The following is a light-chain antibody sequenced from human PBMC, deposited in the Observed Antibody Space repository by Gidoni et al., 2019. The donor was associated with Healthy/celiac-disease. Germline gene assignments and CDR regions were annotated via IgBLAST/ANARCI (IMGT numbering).Light chain of an antibody. J-gene: IGKJ5*01. CDR3: QQRSNWPPG. Sequence: EIVLTQSQATLSLSPGARATLSCRASQSVSSYLAWYQQKPGQAPRLLIYDASNRATGIPARFSGSGSGTDFTLTISSLEPEDFAVYYCQQRSNWPPGFGQGTRLEIK. CDR2: DAS. V-gene: IGKV3-11*01. CDR1: QSVSSY.